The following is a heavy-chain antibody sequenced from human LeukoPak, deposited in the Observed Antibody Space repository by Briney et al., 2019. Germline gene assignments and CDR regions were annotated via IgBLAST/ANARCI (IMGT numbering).Heavy chain of an antibody. CDR1: GGSFSGHY. CDR2: IDHSGNT. J-gene: IGHJ6*02. Sequence: PSETLSLTCAVSGGSFSGHYWSWIRQSPGEGLEWIGEIDHSGNTNYNPSLKGRLTISVDTSKNQFSLKLSSVTAADTAVYYCARGSYHYYYGMDVWGQGTTVTVSS. V-gene: IGHV4-34*01. CDR3: ARGSYHYYYGMDV.